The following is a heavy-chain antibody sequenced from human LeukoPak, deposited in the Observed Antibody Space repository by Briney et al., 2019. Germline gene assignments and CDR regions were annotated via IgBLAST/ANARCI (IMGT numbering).Heavy chain of an antibody. CDR3: ATHYYDSSGYWNAFDI. CDR1: GGSISSSSYY. CDR2: IYYSGSI. D-gene: IGHD3-22*01. Sequence: PSETLSLTCTVSGGSISSSSYYWGWIRQPPGKGLEWIGSIYYSGSIYYNPSLKSRVTISVDTSKNQFSLKLSSVTAADTAVYYCATHYYDSSGYWNAFDIWGQGTMVTVSS. J-gene: IGHJ3*02. V-gene: IGHV4-39*01.